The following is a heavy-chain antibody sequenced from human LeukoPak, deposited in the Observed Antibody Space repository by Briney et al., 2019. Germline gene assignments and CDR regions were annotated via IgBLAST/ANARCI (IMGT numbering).Heavy chain of an antibody. J-gene: IGHJ4*02. Sequence: PGGSLRLSCAASGFTVSSNYMSWVRQAPGKGLEWVSVIYRGGSTYYADSVKGRFTISRHNSKNTLYLQMNSLRPEDTAVYYCARGQWAELNYWGQGTLVTVSS. V-gene: IGHV3-53*04. CDR3: ARGQWAELNY. CDR2: IYRGGST. D-gene: IGHD1-26*01. CDR1: GFTVSSNY.